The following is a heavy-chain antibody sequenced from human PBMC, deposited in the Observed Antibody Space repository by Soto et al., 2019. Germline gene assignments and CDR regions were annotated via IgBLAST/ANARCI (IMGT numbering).Heavy chain of an antibody. V-gene: IGHV1-24*01. J-gene: IGHJ4*02. CDR1: GYTLTELS. CDR2: FDPEDGET. D-gene: IGHD5-18*01. Sequence: QVQLVQSGAEVKKPGASVKVSCKVSGYTLTELSMHWVRQAPGKGREWMGGFDPEDGETIYAQKFQGRVTMTEDTSKDTAYMELSSLRSEDTAVYYCATDNMGYSYGPTPGLFDYWGQGTLVTVSS. CDR3: ATDNMGYSYGPTPGLFDY.